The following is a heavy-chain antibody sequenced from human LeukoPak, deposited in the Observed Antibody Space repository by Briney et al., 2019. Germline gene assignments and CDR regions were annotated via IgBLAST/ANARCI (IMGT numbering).Heavy chain of an antibody. J-gene: IGHJ5*02. CDR1: GFTFSSYG. D-gene: IGHD6-13*01. CDR3: ATQPGSSSNWFDP. V-gene: IGHV3-33*01. CDR2: IWYDGSDK. Sequence: GGSLRLSCAASGFTFSSYGMHWVRQAPGKGLEWVAVIWYDGSDKYYADSVKGRFTISRDNSKNTLYLQMNSLRAEDTAVYYCATQPGSSSNWFDPWGQGTLVTVPS.